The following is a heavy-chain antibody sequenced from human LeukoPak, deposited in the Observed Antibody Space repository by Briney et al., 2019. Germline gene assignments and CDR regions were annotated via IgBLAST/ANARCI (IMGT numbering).Heavy chain of an antibody. J-gene: IGHJ4*02. CDR2: INPNSSGT. CDR3: ACWYYYGSVGFDY. D-gene: IGHD3-10*01. CDR1: GYTFTGYY. V-gene: IGHV1-2*06. Sequence: GDSVKLSCKASGYTFTGYYMHWVRQAPGQGLEWMGRINPNSSGTNYAQKFQRRVNMTRDTYISTAYMELSRLRSDDAAVYYCACWYYYGSVGFDYWGQGTLVTVSS.